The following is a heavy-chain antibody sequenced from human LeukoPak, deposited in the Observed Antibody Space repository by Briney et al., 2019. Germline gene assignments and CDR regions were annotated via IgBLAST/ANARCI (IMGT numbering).Heavy chain of an antibody. CDR3: VTQGWLQSEYYSDY. CDR1: GGSISSNNW. D-gene: IGHD6-19*01. J-gene: IGHJ4*02. V-gene: IGHV4-4*02. Sequence: PSETLSLTCAVSGGSISSNNWWTWVRQPPGKGLEWIGKIYHSGSTNYNPSLKSRVTISVDKSKNQFSLRLSSVTAADTAIYYCVTQGWLQSEYYSDYWGQGTLVTVSS. CDR2: IYHSGST.